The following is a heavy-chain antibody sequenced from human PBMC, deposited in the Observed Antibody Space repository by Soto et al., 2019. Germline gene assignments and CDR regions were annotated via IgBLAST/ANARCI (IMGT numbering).Heavy chain of an antibody. D-gene: IGHD1-26*01. CDR3: ARVASGSYDWFDP. CDR1: KFTFSRYW. J-gene: IGHJ5*02. CDR2: INTDWSRT. V-gene: IGHV3-74*03. Sequence: EVQLVESGGGLVQPGGSLRLSCAASKFTFSRYWMHWVRQTPGKGLMWVARINTDWSRTTYADSVKGRFTISRDNAKNTVFLDMNSLRADDTAVYYCARVASGSYDWFDPWGQGTLVTVSS.